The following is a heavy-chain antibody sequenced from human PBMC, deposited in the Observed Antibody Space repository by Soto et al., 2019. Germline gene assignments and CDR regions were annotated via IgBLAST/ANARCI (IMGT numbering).Heavy chain of an antibody. V-gene: IGHV1-69*02. CDR3: ARAGYSYVSSFDY. CDR2: IIPILGIA. J-gene: IGHJ4*02. CDR1: GGTFSSYT. D-gene: IGHD5-18*01. Sequence: GASVKVSCKASGGTFSSYTISWVRQAPGQGLEWMGRIIPILGIANYAQKFQGRVTLTADKSTSTAYMELSSLRSEDTAVYYCARAGYSYVSSFDYLGQGTLFTVSS.